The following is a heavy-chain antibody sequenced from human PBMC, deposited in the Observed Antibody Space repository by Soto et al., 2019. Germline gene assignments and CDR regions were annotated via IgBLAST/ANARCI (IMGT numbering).Heavy chain of an antibody. V-gene: IGHV5-10-1*01. CDR3: ARHDRVVRGVIKYYYYGMDV. Sequence: GESLKISCKGSGYSFTSYWISWVRQMPGKGLAWMGRIDPSDSYTNYSPSFQGHVTISADKSISTAYLQWSSLKASDTAMYYCARHDRVVRGVIKYYYYGMDVWGQGTTVTVSS. D-gene: IGHD3-10*01. CDR1: GYSFTSYW. CDR2: IDPSDSYT. J-gene: IGHJ6*02.